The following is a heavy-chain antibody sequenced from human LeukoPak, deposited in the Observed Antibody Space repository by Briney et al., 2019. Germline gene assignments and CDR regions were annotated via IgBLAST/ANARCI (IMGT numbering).Heavy chain of an antibody. V-gene: IGHV3-15*01. CDR2: IKSKTDGGTT. D-gene: IGHD3-22*01. J-gene: IGHJ4*02. Sequence: GGSLRLSCAASGFTFSNAWMSWVRQAPGKGLEWVGRIKSKTDGGTTDYAAPVKGRFTISRDDSKNTLYLQMNSLKTEDTAVYYSTTGKMRITMIVVVITTDDCWGPGTLVTVSS. CDR1: GFTFSNAW. CDR3: TTGKMRITMIVVVITTDDC.